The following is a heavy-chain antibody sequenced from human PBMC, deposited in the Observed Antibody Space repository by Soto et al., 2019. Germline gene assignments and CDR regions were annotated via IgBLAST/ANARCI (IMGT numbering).Heavy chain of an antibody. D-gene: IGHD5-18*01. CDR1: GGSISSSSYY. V-gene: IGHV4-39*07. CDR2: IYYSGST. Sequence: TCTVSGGSISSSSYYWGWIRQPPGKGLEWIGSIYYSGSTYYNPSLKSRVTISVDTSKNQFSLKLSSVTAADTAVYYCAKDSGYNYGYFRWFDPWGQGTLVTV. J-gene: IGHJ5*02. CDR3: AKDSGYNYGYFRWFDP.